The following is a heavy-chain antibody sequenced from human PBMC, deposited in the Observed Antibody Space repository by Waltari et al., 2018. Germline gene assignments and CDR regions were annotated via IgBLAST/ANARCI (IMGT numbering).Heavy chain of an antibody. V-gene: IGHV1-3*01. CDR3: ARDRIAAAGRLGY. D-gene: IGHD6-13*01. CDR1: GYTFTSYA. Sequence: QVQLVQSGAEVKKPGASVKVSCKASGYTFTSYAMHWVRQAPGQRIEWMGWINAGNGNTKYSQKFQGRVTITRDTSASTAYMELSSLRSEDTAVYYCARDRIAAAGRLGYWGQGTLVTVSS. J-gene: IGHJ4*02. CDR2: INAGNGNT.